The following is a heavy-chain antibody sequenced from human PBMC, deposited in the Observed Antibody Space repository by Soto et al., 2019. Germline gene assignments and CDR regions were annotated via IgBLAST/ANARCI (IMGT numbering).Heavy chain of an antibody. D-gene: IGHD2-2*01. V-gene: IGHV1-18*01. J-gene: IGHJ6*03. Sequence: QVQLVQSGAEVKKPGAPVKVSCKASGYTFTSYGISWVRQAAGQGLEWMGWISAYNGNTNYAQKLQGRVTLTTDTSTSTAYKELRSLRSDDTAVYYCARDRRDIVVVGRKYYYYYYMDVWGKGTTVTVSS. CDR3: ARDRRDIVVVGRKYYYYYYMDV. CDR2: ISAYNGNT. CDR1: GYTFTSYG.